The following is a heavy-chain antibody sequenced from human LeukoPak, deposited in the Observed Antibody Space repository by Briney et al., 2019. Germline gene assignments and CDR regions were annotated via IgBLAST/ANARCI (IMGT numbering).Heavy chain of an antibody. CDR1: GFRFGDFA. J-gene: IGHJ4*02. CDR3: AKVGENVLRIYPHSYYFDS. Sequence: GGSLRLSCEASGFRFGDFAMSWVRQTPGKGLEWVSGISGSGANTYYAASVKGRFTSSRDNSKNILYPQMFSLRAEDAAVYYCAKVGENVLRIYPHSYYFDSWGQGTLVAVSS. CDR2: ISGSGANT. V-gene: IGHV3-23*01. D-gene: IGHD2-15*01.